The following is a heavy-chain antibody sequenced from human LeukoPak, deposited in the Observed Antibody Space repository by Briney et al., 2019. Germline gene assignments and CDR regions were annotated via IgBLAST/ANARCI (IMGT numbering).Heavy chain of an antibody. D-gene: IGHD2-2*01. V-gene: IGHV3-30-3*01. CDR2: ISNDGSNK. J-gene: IGHJ6*02. Sequence: GGSLRLSCAASEFTFSSYAMHWVRQAPGKGLEWVAVISNDGSNKYYADSVKGRFTISRDNSKNTLYLQMNSLRAEDTAVYYCARDKAVVSTSRKYYYYCGMDVWGQGTTVTVSS. CDR1: EFTFSSYA. CDR3: ARDKAVVSTSRKYYYYCGMDV.